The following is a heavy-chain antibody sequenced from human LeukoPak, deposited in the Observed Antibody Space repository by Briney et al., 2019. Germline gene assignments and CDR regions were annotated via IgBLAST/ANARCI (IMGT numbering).Heavy chain of an antibody. CDR2: IIPIFGTA. D-gene: IGHD7-27*01. J-gene: IGHJ6*04. V-gene: IGHV1-69*06. CDR1: GGTFSSYA. CDR3: ARSWGSHYYGLDV. Sequence: ASVKVTCKASGGTFSSYAISWVRQAPGQGLEWMGGIIPIFGTANYAQKFQGRVTITADKSTSTAYMELSSLRSEDTAVYYCARSWGSHYYGLDVWGKGTTVTVSS.